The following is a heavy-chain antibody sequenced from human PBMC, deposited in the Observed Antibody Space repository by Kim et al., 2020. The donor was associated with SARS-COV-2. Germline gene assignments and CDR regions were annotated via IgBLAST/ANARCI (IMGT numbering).Heavy chain of an antibody. V-gene: IGHV4-34*01. D-gene: IGHD1-1*01. Sequence: SRVTISVDTSKNQFSLKLSSVTAADTAVYYCARGTKGTTTGYWYFDLWGRGTLVTVSS. J-gene: IGHJ2*01. CDR3: ARGTKGTTTGYWYFDL.